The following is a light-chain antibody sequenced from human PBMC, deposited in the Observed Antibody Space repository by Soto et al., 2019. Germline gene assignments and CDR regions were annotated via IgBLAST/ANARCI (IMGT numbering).Light chain of an antibody. CDR3: CSFTSSNTHV. V-gene: IGLV2-23*02. Sequence: QSVLTQPASVSGSPGQSITISCTGTSSDFGNYNLVSWYQQHPGKVPNLILFEVNKRPSVVSGRFAGSKSGNTASLTISVLQDEDEAYYYCCSFTSSNTHVFGTGTKLTVL. CDR1: SSDFGNYNL. J-gene: IGLJ1*01. CDR2: EVN.